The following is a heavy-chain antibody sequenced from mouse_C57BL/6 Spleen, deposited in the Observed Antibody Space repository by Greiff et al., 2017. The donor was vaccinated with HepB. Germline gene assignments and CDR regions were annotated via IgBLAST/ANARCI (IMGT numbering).Heavy chain of an antibody. D-gene: IGHD1-1*01. Sequence: EVKLMESGAELVKPGASVKLSCTASGFNIKDYYMHWVKQRTEQGLEWIGRIDPEDGETKYAPKFQGKATITADTSSNTAYLQLSSLTSEDTAVYYCARSTVVDYYAMDYWGQGTSVTVSS. CDR3: ARSTVVDYYAMDY. V-gene: IGHV14-2*01. J-gene: IGHJ4*01. CDR1: GFNIKDYY. CDR2: IDPEDGET.